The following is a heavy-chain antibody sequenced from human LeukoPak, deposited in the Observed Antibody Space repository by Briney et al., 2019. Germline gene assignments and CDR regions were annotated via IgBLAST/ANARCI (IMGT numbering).Heavy chain of an antibody. J-gene: IGHJ6*04. CDR3: TTDDRDCSSTSCFDYYYYGMDV. D-gene: IGHD2-2*01. Sequence: GGSLRLSCAASGFTFSSYAMSWVRQAPGKGLEWVGRIKSKTDGGTTDYAAPVKGRFTISRDDSKNTLYLQMNSLKTEDTAVYYCTTDDRDCSSTSCFDYYYYGMDVWGKGTTVTVSS. CDR2: IKSKTDGGTT. CDR1: GFTFSSYA. V-gene: IGHV3-15*01.